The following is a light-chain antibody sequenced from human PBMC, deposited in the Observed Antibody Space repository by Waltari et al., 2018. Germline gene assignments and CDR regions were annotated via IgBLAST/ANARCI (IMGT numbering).Light chain of an antibody. CDR3: QQSFGAPLT. CDR1: QSISTY. J-gene: IGKJ4*01. V-gene: IGKV1-39*01. CDR2: GAS. Sequence: IQMTQYTSSLSASVGDRVTITCRPSQSISTYLIWYQQKPGKAPQLLIYGASTLQSGVPSRFRGSGSGTDFTLTITSLQPEDFATYYCQQSFGAPLTFGGGTKVEIK.